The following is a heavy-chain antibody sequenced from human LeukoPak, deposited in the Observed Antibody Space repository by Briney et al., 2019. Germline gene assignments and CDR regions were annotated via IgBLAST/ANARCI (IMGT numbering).Heavy chain of an antibody. V-gene: IGHV4-59*08. CDR2: IYSGGST. D-gene: IGHD1-26*01. Sequence: PSETLSLTCTVSGDSVTTYYWSWIRQPPGEGLEWIGYIYSGGSTIYNPSLKSRLTISRDTSKSQFSLKLSSVTAADTAVYYCARHQVGGLAWFDPWGQGALVTVSS. CDR1: GDSVTTYY. J-gene: IGHJ5*02. CDR3: ARHQVGGLAWFDP.